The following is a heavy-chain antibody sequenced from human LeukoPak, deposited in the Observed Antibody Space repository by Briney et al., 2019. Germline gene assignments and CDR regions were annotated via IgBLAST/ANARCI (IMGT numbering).Heavy chain of an antibody. D-gene: IGHD3-10*01. Sequence: ASVKVSCKASGFTFSVYYMHWVRQAPGQGLEWMAWISPNSGGTNYVQKFQGRVTVTRDTSISTDYMEINGLTSDDTALYYCAREPSGSGGYDYWGQGTLVTVSS. V-gene: IGHV1-2*02. CDR1: GFTFSVYY. CDR2: ISPNSGGT. J-gene: IGHJ4*02. CDR3: AREPSGSGGYDY.